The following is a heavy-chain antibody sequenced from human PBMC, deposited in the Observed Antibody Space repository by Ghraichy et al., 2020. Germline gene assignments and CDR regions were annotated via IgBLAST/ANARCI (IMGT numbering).Heavy chain of an antibody. D-gene: IGHD2-2*02. J-gene: IGHJ6*02. Sequence: GGSLRLSCAASGFTFSSYWMHWVRQAPGKGLVWVSRINSDGSSTSYADSAKGRFTISRDNAKNTLYLQMNSLRAEDTAVYYCARGAGGCSSTSCYNNYYYYGMDVWGQGTTVTVSS. CDR2: INSDGSST. CDR3: ARGAGGCSSTSCYNNYYYYGMDV. V-gene: IGHV3-74*01. CDR1: GFTFSSYW.